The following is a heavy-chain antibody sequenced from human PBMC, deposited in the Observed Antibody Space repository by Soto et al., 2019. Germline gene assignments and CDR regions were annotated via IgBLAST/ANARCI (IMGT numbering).Heavy chain of an antibody. D-gene: IGHD3-16*01. V-gene: IGHV3-74*01. Sequence: EVQRMESGGALVQPGGSLRLSCAASGFTFSSYWTHWVRQVPGEGLVWVSRIKTDGSSTSYADSVKGRFTISRDNAKNTMYLRMNSLGAEDTAVYHCARVGVGHSEFDYWGQGTLVTVSS. CDR1: GFTFSSYW. CDR2: IKTDGSST. J-gene: IGHJ4*01. CDR3: ARVGVGHSEFDY.